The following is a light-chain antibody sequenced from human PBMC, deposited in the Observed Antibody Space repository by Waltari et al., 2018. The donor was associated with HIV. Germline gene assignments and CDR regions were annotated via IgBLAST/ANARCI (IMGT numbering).Light chain of an antibody. CDR2: GTS. CDR3: QLYLASPPEYT. V-gene: IGKV3-20*01. Sequence: EIVLTQSPGTLSLSPGERATLSCRASQCVISSYVAWYQQKPVQAPRLLIYGTSSRATGIPDRFSGYGSGTDFTLTISRLEPEDFAVYYCQLYLASPPEYTFGQGTKLEIK. CDR1: QCVISSY. J-gene: IGKJ2*01.